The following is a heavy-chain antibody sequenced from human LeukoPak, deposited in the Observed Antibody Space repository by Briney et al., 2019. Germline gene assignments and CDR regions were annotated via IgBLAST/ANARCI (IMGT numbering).Heavy chain of an antibody. CDR1: GGSISSYY. Sequence: SETLSLTCTVSGGSISSYYWSWIRQPAGKGLEWIGRIYTSGSTIYNPSLKSRVTMSVDTSKNQFSLKLSSVTAADTAVYYCARQVRGDGDYLPYWYFDLWGRGTLVTVSS. D-gene: IGHD4-17*01. CDR3: ARQVRGDGDYLPYWYFDL. V-gene: IGHV4-4*07. J-gene: IGHJ2*01. CDR2: IYTSGST.